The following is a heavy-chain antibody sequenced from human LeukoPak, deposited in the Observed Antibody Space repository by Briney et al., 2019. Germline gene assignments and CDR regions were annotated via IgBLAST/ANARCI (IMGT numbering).Heavy chain of an antibody. CDR3: ARADFIDAGPYLIGP. Sequence: ASVRVSCKTSGYSFTDYYIHWVRQAPGQGLEWMGWINTKSGRTSSARKFQGRVTMTRDPSITTVYMDMAWLTSDDTAIYFCARADFIDAGPYLIGPWGQGTLVTVSS. J-gene: IGHJ5*02. CDR1: GYSFTDYY. V-gene: IGHV1-2*02. D-gene: IGHD3-3*01. CDR2: INTKSGRT.